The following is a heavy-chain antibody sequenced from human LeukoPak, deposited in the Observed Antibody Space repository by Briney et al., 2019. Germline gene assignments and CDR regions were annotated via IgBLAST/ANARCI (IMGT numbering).Heavy chain of an antibody. V-gene: IGHV4-30-4*08. CDR2: IYYSGST. J-gene: IGHJ4*02. CDR3: ARAWSTTVTTLFDY. Sequence: PSETLSLTCTVSGGSISSGDYYWSWIRRPPGKGLEWIGYIYYSGSTYYNPSLKSRVTISVDTSKNQFSLKLSSVTAADTAVYYCARAWSTTVTTLFDYWGQGTLVTVSS. CDR1: GGSISSGDYY. D-gene: IGHD4-17*01.